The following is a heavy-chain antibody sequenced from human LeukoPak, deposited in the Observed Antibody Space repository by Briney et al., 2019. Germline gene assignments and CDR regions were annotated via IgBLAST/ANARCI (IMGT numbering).Heavy chain of an antibody. Sequence: ASVKVSCKTSGYTFTSYYMHWVRQAPGQGLEWMGIINPSGGSTSYAQKFQGRVTMTRDTSTSTVYMELSSLRSEDTAVYYCARDSSSWYVDYWGQGTLVTVSS. V-gene: IGHV1-46*01. CDR1: GYTFTSYY. CDR3: ARDSSSWYVDY. D-gene: IGHD6-13*01. J-gene: IGHJ4*02. CDR2: INPSGGST.